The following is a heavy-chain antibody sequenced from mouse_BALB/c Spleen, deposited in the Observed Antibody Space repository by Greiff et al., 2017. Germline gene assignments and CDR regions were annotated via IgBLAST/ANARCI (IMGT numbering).Heavy chain of an antibody. CDR2: ISSGGSYT. D-gene: IGHD3-1*01. CDR1: GFTFSSYT. V-gene: IGHV5-6-4*01. Sequence: EVKVEESGGGLVKPGGSLKLSCAASGFTFSSYTMSWVRQTPEKRLEWVATISSGGSYTYYPDSVKGRFTISRDNAKNTLYLQMSSLKSEDTAMYYCTRDEEGLWFAYWGQGTLVTVSA. CDR3: TRDEEGLWFAY. J-gene: IGHJ3*01.